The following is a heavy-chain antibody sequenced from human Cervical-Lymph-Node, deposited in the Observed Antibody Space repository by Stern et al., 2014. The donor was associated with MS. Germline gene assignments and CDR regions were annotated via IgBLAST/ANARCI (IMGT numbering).Heavy chain of an antibody. CDR1: GFTVSSNY. Sequence: EVQLVESGGGLIQPGGSLRLSCAASGFTVSSNYMSWVRQAPGQGLEWVSDIYSGGSTYYADSVKGRFTISRDNSKNTLYLQMNSLRAEDTAVYYCARDGAVAGPYYYGMDVWGQGTTVTVSS. J-gene: IGHJ6*02. D-gene: IGHD6-19*01. V-gene: IGHV3-53*01. CDR3: ARDGAVAGPYYYGMDV. CDR2: IYSGGST.